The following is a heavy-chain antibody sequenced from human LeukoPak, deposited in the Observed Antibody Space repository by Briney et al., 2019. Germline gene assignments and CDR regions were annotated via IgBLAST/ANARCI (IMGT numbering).Heavy chain of an antibody. Sequence: PSETLSLTCTVSGGSISSSSYYWGWIRQPPGKGLVWIGSIYYSGSTYYNPSLKSRVTISVDTSKNQFSLKLSSVTAADTAVYYCARVSSTTDAFDIWGQGTMVTVSS. D-gene: IGHD4-17*01. CDR3: ARVSSTTDAFDI. V-gene: IGHV4-39*07. J-gene: IGHJ3*02. CDR1: GGSISSSSYY. CDR2: IYYSGST.